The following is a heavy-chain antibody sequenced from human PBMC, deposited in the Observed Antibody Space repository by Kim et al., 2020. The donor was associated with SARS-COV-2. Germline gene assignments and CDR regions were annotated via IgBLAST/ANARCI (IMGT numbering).Heavy chain of an antibody. V-gene: IGHV1-69*13. Sequence: SVKVSCKASGGTFSSYAISWVRQAPGQGLEWMGGIIPIFGTANYAQKFQGRVTITADESTSTAYMELSSLRSEDTAVYYCARDNGGYYYDSSGYYYVINSFDYWGQGTLVTVSS. J-gene: IGHJ4*02. CDR1: GGTFSSYA. CDR2: IIPIFGTA. CDR3: ARDNGGYYYDSSGYYYVINSFDY. D-gene: IGHD3-22*01.